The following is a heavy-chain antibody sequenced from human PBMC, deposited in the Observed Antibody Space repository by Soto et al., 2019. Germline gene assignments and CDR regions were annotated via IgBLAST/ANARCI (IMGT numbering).Heavy chain of an antibody. V-gene: IGHV3-53*01. CDR2: IYSGGST. CDR3: ARELRLGELSLGY. CDR1: GFTVSSNY. Sequence: GGSLRLSCAASGFTVSSNYMSWVRQAPGKGLEWVSVIYSGGSTYYADSVKGRFTISRDNSKNTLYLQMNSLRAEDTAVYYCARELRLGELSLGYWGQGTLVIVSS. D-gene: IGHD3-16*02. J-gene: IGHJ4*02.